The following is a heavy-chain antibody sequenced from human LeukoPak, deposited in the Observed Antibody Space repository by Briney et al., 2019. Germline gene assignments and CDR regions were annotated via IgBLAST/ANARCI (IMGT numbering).Heavy chain of an antibody. CDR3: ENDISPPSDDSSGTTGLDY. D-gene: IGHD1-1*01. V-gene: IGHV3-9*01. CDR2: ISWNSGTI. J-gene: IGHJ4*02. Sequence: GGSLRLSCAASGFTFDDYAMHWVRQAPGKGLGWVSGISWNSGTIGYADSVKGRFTISRDNAKNSLYLRMNTLSPEDPAFYNRENDISPPSDDSSGTTGLDYWGQGTLVPVSS. CDR1: GFTFDDYA.